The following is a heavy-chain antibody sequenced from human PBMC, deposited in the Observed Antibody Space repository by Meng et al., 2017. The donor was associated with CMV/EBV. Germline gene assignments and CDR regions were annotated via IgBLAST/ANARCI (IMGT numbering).Heavy chain of an antibody. CDR1: GFTFSSYS. J-gene: IGHJ6*02. Sequence: GESLKISCAASGFTFSSYSMNWVRQAPGKGQEWVSYISSSSSTIYYADSVKGRFTISRDNVKNSLYLQMNSLRTEDTAVYYCARGKKSYDFWREDYYYGMDVWGQGTTVTVSS. D-gene: IGHD3-3*01. CDR3: ARGKKSYDFWREDYYYGMDV. CDR2: ISSSSSTI. V-gene: IGHV3-48*04.